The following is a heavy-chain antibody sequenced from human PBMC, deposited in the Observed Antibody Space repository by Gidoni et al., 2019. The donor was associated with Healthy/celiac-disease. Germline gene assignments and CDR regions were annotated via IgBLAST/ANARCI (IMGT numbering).Heavy chain of an antibody. CDR3: NTDVMIAAAGWYYFDY. J-gene: IGHJ4*02. D-gene: IGHD6-13*01. V-gene: IGHV3-15*01. CDR2: IKSKTDGGTT. Sequence: APGKGLEWVGRIKSKTDGGTTDYAAPVKGRFTISRDDSKNTLYLQMNSLNTEDTAVYYCNTDVMIAAAGWYYFDYWGQGTLVTVSS.